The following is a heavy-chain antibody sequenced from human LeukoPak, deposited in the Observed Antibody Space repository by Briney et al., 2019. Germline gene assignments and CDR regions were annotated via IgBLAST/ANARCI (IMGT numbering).Heavy chain of an antibody. D-gene: IGHD3-3*01. V-gene: IGHV1-46*03. CDR1: GYTFTSYY. CDR3: ARGAPRFLEWLKGFDP. J-gene: IGHJ5*02. Sequence: GASVKVSSKASGYTFTSYYMHWARQPPGQGLEWVGIINPSGGSTSYAQKFQGRVTTTRETSTSTVYMELSSLRSEDTAVYYCARGAPRFLEWLKGFDPWGQGTLVTVSS. CDR2: INPSGGST.